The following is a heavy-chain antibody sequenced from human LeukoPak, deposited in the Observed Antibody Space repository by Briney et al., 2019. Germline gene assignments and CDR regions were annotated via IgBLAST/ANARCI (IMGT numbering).Heavy chain of an antibody. Sequence: ASVKVSCKASGYTFTSYDINWVRQATGQGLEWMGWMNPNSGNTGYAQKFQGRVTITRNTSIGTAYMELSSLRSEDTAVYYCARAGIARSYFDYWGQGTLVTVSS. V-gene: IGHV1-8*03. CDR2: MNPNSGNT. CDR3: ARAGIARSYFDY. D-gene: IGHD6-13*01. J-gene: IGHJ4*02. CDR1: GYTFTSYD.